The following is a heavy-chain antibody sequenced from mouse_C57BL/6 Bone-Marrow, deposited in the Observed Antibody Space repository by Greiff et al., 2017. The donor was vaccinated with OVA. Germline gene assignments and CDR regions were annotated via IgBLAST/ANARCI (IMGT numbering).Heavy chain of an antibody. CDR2: IYPGDGDT. J-gene: IGHJ4*01. CDR1: GYAFSSSW. D-gene: IGHD1-1*01. Sequence: QVQLQQSGPELVKPGALVKISCKASGYAFSSSWMNWVKQRPGKGLEWIGRIYPGDGDTNYNGKFKGKATLTADKSSSTAYMQLSSLASEDSAVYFCAEITTVVALDAMDYWGQGTSVTVSS. CDR3: AEITTVVALDAMDY. V-gene: IGHV1-82*01.